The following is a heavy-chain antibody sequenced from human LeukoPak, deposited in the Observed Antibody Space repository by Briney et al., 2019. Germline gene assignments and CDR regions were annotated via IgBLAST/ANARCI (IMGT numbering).Heavy chain of an antibody. J-gene: IGHJ4*02. V-gene: IGHV4-34*01. CDR2: IDHTGST. Sequence: SETLSLTCAVYGGSFSAYYWSWIRQPPGKGLEWIGEIDHTGSTNYNPSLKSRVTMSVDTSKNQISLQVTSVTAADTAVYYCAKPYYRSGTGGFDFWGQGTLVTVSS. CDR3: AKPYYRSGTGGFDF. D-gene: IGHD3-3*01. CDR1: GGSFSAYY.